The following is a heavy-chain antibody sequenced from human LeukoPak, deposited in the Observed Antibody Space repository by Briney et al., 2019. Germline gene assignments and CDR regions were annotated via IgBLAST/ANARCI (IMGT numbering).Heavy chain of an antibody. CDR3: ARDIYDFWSGYYSRTQRFDP. J-gene: IGHJ5*02. Sequence: ASVKVSCKASGYTFTSYYMHWVRQAPGQGLEWMGMINPSGGSTSYAQKFQGRVTMTRDMSTSTVYMELSSLRSEDTAVYYCARDIYDFWSGYYSRTQRFDPWGQGTLVTVSS. V-gene: IGHV1-46*01. D-gene: IGHD3-3*01. CDR1: GYTFTSYY. CDR2: INPSGGST.